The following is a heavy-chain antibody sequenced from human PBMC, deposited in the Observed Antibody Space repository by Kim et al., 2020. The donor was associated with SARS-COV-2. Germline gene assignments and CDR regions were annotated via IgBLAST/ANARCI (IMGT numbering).Heavy chain of an antibody. CDR1: GYSISSGYY. CDR2: IYHSGST. V-gene: IGHV4-38-2*02. CDR3: ASGITMVRGVIISDNWFDP. J-gene: IGHJ5*02. D-gene: IGHD3-10*01. Sequence: SETLSLTCTVSGYSISSGYYWGWIRQPPGKGLEWIGSIYHSGSTYYTPSLKSRVTISVDTSKNQFSLKLSSVTAADTAVYYCASGITMVRGVIISDNWFDPWGQGTLVTVSS.